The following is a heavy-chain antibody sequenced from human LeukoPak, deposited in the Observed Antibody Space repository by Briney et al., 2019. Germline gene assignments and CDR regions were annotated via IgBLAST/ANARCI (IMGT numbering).Heavy chain of an antibody. J-gene: IGHJ4*02. D-gene: IGHD3-22*01. Sequence: GGSLRLSCAASGFTFSSYAMSWVRQAPGKGLEWVSTLSGVGGDTNYGDSVKGRFTISRDNSKNTVYLQMNSLRAEDTAVYYCTQVHDTSGYYYHFDSWGQGTLVTVSS. V-gene: IGHV3-23*01. CDR3: TQVHDTSGYYYHFDS. CDR2: LSGVGGDT. CDR1: GFTFSSYA.